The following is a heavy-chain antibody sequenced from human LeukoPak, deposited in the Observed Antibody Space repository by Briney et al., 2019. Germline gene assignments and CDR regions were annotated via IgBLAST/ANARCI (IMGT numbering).Heavy chain of an antibody. Sequence: GGSLRLSCAASGFTSSDHYMDWVRQAPGKGLEWVGRTRNKANSYTTEYAASVKGRFTISRDDSKNSLYLQMNSLKTEDTAVYYCARSYATDAFDIWGQGTMVTVSS. CDR2: TRNKANSYTT. CDR3: ARSYATDAFDI. CDR1: GFTSSDHY. J-gene: IGHJ3*02. V-gene: IGHV3-72*01. D-gene: IGHD2-8*01.